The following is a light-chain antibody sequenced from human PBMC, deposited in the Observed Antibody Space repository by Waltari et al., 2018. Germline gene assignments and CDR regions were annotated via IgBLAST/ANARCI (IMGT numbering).Light chain of an antibody. CDR3: SSYAGSNKSV. V-gene: IGLV2-8*01. Sequence: QSALTQPPSASGSPGQSVTISCTGTSSDVGAYNYVPWYQHSPGKAPKLLIYEVSKRPSGVPDRFSGSKSGNTASLTVSGLQAEDEADYYCSSYAGSNKSVFGTGTKVTVL. CDR1: SSDVGAYNY. CDR2: EVS. J-gene: IGLJ1*01.